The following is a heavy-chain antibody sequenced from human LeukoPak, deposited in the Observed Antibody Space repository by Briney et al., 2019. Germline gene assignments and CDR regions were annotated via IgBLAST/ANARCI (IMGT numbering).Heavy chain of an antibody. D-gene: IGHD3-3*02. CDR1: GYIFSNYG. CDR2: ISDHNGTP. CDR3: ARDAVLGAPYTDH. V-gene: IGHV1-18*01. Sequence: ASVKVSCKASGYIFSNYGISWARQAPGQGLEWMGWISDHNGTPNYAQKFEGRVTMTTGISTSTAYMELTSLTSDDAAVYYRARDAVLGAPYTDHWGQGTLVTVSS. J-gene: IGHJ5*02.